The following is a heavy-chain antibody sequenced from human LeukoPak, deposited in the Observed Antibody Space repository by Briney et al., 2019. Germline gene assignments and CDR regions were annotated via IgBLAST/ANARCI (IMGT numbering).Heavy chain of an antibody. Sequence: ASVKVSCKASGGTFSSYAISWVRQAPGQGLEWMGRIIPILGIANYAQKFQGGVTITADKSTSTAYMELSSLRSEDTAVYYCAREKGRVWFGELSAFDIWGQGTMVTVSS. CDR2: IIPILGIA. CDR1: GGTFSSYA. V-gene: IGHV1-69*04. CDR3: AREKGRVWFGELSAFDI. D-gene: IGHD3-10*01. J-gene: IGHJ3*02.